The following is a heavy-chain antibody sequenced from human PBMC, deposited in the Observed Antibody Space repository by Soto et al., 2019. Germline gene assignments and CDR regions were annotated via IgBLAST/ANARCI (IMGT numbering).Heavy chain of an antibody. CDR2: ISSSSSTI. D-gene: IGHD6-19*01. CDR1: GFTFRSYS. CDR3: ARIIIAVAASNPDY. V-gene: IGHV3-48*02. Sequence: GRSLRLPCAASGFTFRSYSMNWIRQAPGKGLEWVSYISSSSSTIYYADSVKGRFTISRDNAKNSLYLQMNSLRDEDTAVYYCARIIIAVAASNPDYCGEGTLVTLSS. J-gene: IGHJ4*02.